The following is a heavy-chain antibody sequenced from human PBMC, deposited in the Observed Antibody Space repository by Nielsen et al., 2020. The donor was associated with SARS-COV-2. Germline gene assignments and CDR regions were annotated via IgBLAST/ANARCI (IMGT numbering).Heavy chain of an antibody. CDR1: GYTFTSYA. J-gene: IGHJ6*02. CDR2: INTGNGNT. V-gene: IGHV1-3*04. Sequence: ASVKVSCKAAGYTFTSYAMHWVRQAPGQRLEWMGWINTGNGNTKYSQKFQGRVTITRDTSASTGYMELSSLRSEDTAVYYCAREDRRYYYDMDVWGQRTTVTVSS. D-gene: IGHD2-15*01. CDR3: AREDRRYYYDMDV.